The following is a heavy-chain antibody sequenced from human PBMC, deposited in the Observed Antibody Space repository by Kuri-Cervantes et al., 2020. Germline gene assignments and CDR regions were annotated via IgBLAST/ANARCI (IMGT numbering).Heavy chain of an antibody. CDR1: GDSISSGDYY. Sequence: SETLSLTCTVSGDSISSGDYYWSWIRQPPGKGLEWIGYIYYSGSTSYNPSLKSRVTISVDTSKNQFSLKLSSVTAADTAVYYCARAGSYRGWGRFGFDYWGQGTLVTVSS. V-gene: IGHV4-30-4*08. J-gene: IGHJ4*02. D-gene: IGHD1-26*01. CDR2: IYYSGST. CDR3: ARAGSYRGWGRFGFDY.